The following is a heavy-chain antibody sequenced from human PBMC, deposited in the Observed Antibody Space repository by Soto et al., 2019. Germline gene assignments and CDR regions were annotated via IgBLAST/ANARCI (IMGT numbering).Heavy chain of an antibody. CDR1: GGTFSSYA. CDR3: ARSPGSSSGWYDYGMDV. J-gene: IGHJ6*01. D-gene: IGHD6-19*01. V-gene: IGHV1-69*12. CDR2: IIPIFGTA. Sequence: QVQLVQSGAEVKKPGSSVKVSCKASGGTFSSYAISWVRQAPGQGLEWMGGIIPIFGTANYAQKFQGRVTITADESTSTAYMELSSLRSEDTAVYYCARSPGSSSGWYDYGMDVWGQGTTVTVSS.